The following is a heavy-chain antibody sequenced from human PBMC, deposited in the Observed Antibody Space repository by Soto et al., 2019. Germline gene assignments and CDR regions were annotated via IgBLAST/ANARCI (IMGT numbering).Heavy chain of an antibody. V-gene: IGHV3-33*01. CDR3: AIDYGGNPD. D-gene: IGHD4-17*01. CDR1: GFTFSSYG. J-gene: IGHJ4*02. CDR2: IWYDGSNK. Sequence: QVQLVESGGGVVQPGRSLRLSCAASGFTFSSYGMHWVRQAPGKGLEWVAVIWYDGSNKYYADSVKGRFTISRDNSKNTLYLQMNSLRAEDTAVYYCAIDYGGNPDWGQGTLVTVSS.